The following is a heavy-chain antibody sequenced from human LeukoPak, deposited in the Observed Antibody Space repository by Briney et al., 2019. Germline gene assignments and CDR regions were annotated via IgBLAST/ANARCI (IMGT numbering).Heavy chain of an antibody. CDR3: AKTGELLWFGVSFDY. D-gene: IGHD3-10*01. J-gene: IGHJ4*02. V-gene: IGHV3-23*01. Sequence: GSLSLSCAASGFTFSSYAMSWVRQAPGKGLEWVSAISGSGGSTYYADSVKGRFTISRDNSKNTLYLQMNSLRAEDTAVYYCAKTGELLWFGVSFDYWGQGTLVTVSS. CDR2: ISGSGGST. CDR1: GFTFSSYA.